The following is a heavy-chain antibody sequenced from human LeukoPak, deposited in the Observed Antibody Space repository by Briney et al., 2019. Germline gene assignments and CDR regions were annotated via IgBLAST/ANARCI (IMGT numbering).Heavy chain of an antibody. D-gene: IGHD6-13*01. CDR2: IRYDGSNK. V-gene: IGHV3-30*02. Sequence: GGSLRLSCAASGFTFSSYGMHWVRQAPGKGLEWVAFIRYDGSNKYYADSVKGRSTISGDNSKNTLYLQMNSLRAEDTAVYYCAKGDSSSWYYFDYWGQGTLVTVSS. CDR3: AKGDSSSWYYFDY. CDR1: GFTFSSYG. J-gene: IGHJ4*02.